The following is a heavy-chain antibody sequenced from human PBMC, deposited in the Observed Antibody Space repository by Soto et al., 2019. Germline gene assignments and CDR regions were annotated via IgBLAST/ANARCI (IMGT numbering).Heavy chain of an antibody. V-gene: IGHV3-53*01. CDR3: ARGYSYTQPVFDY. CDR2: IYSSGST. CDR1: GFTVSNNY. Sequence: GGSLRLSCAASGFTVSNNYMTWVRQAPGKGLEWVSFIYSSGSTYYADSVKGRFTISRDNFKNTLYLQMNSLRAEYTAFYYCARGYSYTQPVFDYWGLGTLVTVSS. D-gene: IGHD5-18*01. J-gene: IGHJ4*02.